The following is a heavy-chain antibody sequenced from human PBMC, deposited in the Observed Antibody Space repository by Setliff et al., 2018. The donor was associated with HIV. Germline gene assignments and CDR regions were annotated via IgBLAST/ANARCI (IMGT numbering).Heavy chain of an antibody. CDR3: ASFSGYDYYFDY. Sequence: PSETLSLTCAVYGGSFSGYYWSWIRQPPGKGLEWIGEINHSGSTNYNPSLQSRVTISPDTSKNQFSLKVNSVTAADTAVYYCASFSGYDYYFDYWGQGTLVTVSS. J-gene: IGHJ4*02. D-gene: IGHD5-12*01. CDR2: INHSGST. V-gene: IGHV4-34*01. CDR1: GGSFSGYY.